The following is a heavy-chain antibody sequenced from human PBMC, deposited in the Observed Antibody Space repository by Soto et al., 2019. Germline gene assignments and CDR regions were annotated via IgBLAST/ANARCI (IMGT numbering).Heavy chain of an antibody. CDR2: IYDSGST. Sequence: QVQLQESDPGLVKPSETLSLTCTVSGGSISNDYWSWIRQPPGKGPEWIGYIYDSGSTNYNPSLKSRVTIATATAKNQFSLKVTSGTAADTAAYYCARGRWSALWCQGTLVTVSS. V-gene: IGHV4-59*01. CDR1: GGSISNDY. J-gene: IGHJ5*02. CDR3: ARGRWSAL.